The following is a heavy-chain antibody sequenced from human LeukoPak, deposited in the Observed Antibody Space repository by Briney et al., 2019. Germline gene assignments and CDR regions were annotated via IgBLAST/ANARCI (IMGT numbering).Heavy chain of an antibody. CDR3: ASNRRDGYNYEPVDY. V-gene: IGHV3-23*01. D-gene: IGHD5-12*01. CDR2: ISGSGGST. Sequence: GRSLRLSCAASGFTFSSYAMSWVRQAPGKGLEWVSAISGSGGSTYYADSVKGRFTISRDNSKNTLYLQMNSLRAEDTAVYYCASNRRDGYNYEPVDYWGQGTLVTVSS. J-gene: IGHJ4*02. CDR1: GFTFSSYA.